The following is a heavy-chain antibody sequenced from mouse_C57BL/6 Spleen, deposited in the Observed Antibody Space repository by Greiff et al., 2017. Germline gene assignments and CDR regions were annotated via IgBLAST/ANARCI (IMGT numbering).Heavy chain of an antibody. V-gene: IGHV1-15*01. J-gene: IGHJ3*01. CDR1: GYTFTDYE. CDR2: IDPETGGT. D-gene: IGHD1-1*01. CDR3: TRPFTTVVAERFAY. Sequence: VKLMESGAELVRPGASVTLSCKASGYTFTDYEMHWVKQTPVHGLEWIGAIDPETGGTAYNQKFKGKAILTADKSSSTAYMELRSLTSEDSAVYYCTRPFTTVVAERFAYWGQGTLVTVSA.